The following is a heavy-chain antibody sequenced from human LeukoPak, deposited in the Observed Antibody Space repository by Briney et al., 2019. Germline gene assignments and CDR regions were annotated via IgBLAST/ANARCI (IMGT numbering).Heavy chain of an antibody. CDR3: AGGVNSGYFDF. Sequence: SETLSLTCTVSGGSLSSYHWTWIRQPPGKGLEWIGYIYYSGSTNYNPSLKSRVTISVDPSKHQFSLKLTCVNAADPAVYYCAGGVNSGYFDFWGQGTLVTVSS. CDR2: IYYSGST. D-gene: IGHD1-26*01. CDR1: GGSLSSYH. J-gene: IGHJ4*02. V-gene: IGHV4-59*01.